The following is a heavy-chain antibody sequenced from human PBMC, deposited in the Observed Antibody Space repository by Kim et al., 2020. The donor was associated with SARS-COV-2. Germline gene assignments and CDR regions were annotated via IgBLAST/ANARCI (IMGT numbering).Heavy chain of an antibody. CDR3: AKDNRYCGGDCYSGADY. J-gene: IGHJ4*02. CDR2: ISGDGGST. D-gene: IGHD2-21*02. V-gene: IGHV3-43*02. Sequence: GGSLRLSCAASGFTFDDYAMHWVRQAPGKGLEWVSLISGDGGSTYYADSVKGRFTISRDNSKNSLYLQMNSLRTEDTALYYCAKDNRYCGGDCYSGADYWGQGTLVTVSS. CDR1: GFTFDDYA.